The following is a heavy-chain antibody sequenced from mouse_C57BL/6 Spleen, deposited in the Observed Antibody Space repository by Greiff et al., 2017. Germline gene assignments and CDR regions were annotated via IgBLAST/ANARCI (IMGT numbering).Heavy chain of an antibody. Sequence: EVMLVESGGGLVKPGGSLKLSCAASGFTFSSYAMSWVRQTPEKRLEWVATISDGGSYTYYPDNVKGRFTISRDNAKNNLYLQMSHLKSEDTAMYYCASFYYDYDRFAYWGQGTLVTVSA. CDR3: ASFYYDYDRFAY. J-gene: IGHJ3*01. CDR2: ISDGGSYT. CDR1: GFTFSSYA. D-gene: IGHD2-4*01. V-gene: IGHV5-4*03.